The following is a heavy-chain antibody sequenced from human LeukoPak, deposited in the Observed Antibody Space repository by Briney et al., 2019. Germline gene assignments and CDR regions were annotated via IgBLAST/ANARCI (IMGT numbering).Heavy chain of an antibody. J-gene: IGHJ4*02. D-gene: IGHD1-26*01. V-gene: IGHV3-7*04. Sequence: GGSLRLSCAASGFTFSNYLMTWVRQAPGKGLEWVANIKQDGSEQYYVDSVKGRFTISGDNAKNSLYLQMNSLRAEDTAVYYCARAGRYSRDYWGQGTLVTVPS. CDR3: ARAGRYSRDY. CDR2: IKQDGSEQ. CDR1: GFTFSNYL.